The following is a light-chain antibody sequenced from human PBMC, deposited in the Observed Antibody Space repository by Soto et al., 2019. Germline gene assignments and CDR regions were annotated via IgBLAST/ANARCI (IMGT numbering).Light chain of an antibody. CDR1: SNDVGGYNY. CDR3: SSYAISDTLI. Sequence: QSALTQPASVSGSPGQSITISCTGTSNDVGGYNYVSWYQQHPGKAPKLMIYDVIYRPSGISNRFSGSKSGNTASLTISGLQAEDEADYYCSSYAISDTLIIGGGTKVTVL. V-gene: IGLV2-14*03. CDR2: DVI. J-gene: IGLJ2*01.